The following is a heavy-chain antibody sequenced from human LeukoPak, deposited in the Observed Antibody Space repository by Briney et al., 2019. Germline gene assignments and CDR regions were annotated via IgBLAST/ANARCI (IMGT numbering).Heavy chain of an antibody. Sequence: PGGSLRLSCAASGFTFSSYWMSWVRQAPGKGLEWVANIKQDGSEKYYVDSVKGRFTISRDNTKNSLYLQMNSLRAEDMAVYYCARGNEYAAFDYWGQGTLVTVSS. CDR2: IKQDGSEK. D-gene: IGHD1-1*01. V-gene: IGHV3-7*01. CDR1: GFTFSSYW. J-gene: IGHJ4*02. CDR3: ARGNEYAAFDY.